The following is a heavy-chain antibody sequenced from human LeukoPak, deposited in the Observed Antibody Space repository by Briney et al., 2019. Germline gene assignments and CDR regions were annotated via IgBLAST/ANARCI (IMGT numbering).Heavy chain of an antibody. CDR3: AKGRAATVTSDY. CDR1: GFTFSSYA. CDR2: ISGSGGST. V-gene: IGHV3-23*01. D-gene: IGHD4-17*01. Sequence: GGSLRLSCAASGFTFSSYAMSWVRQAPGKGLEWVSGISGSGGSTYYADSLKGRFTISRDNSKNTLYLQMNSLRAEDTAVYYCAKGRAATVTSDYWGQGTQVTVSS. J-gene: IGHJ4*02.